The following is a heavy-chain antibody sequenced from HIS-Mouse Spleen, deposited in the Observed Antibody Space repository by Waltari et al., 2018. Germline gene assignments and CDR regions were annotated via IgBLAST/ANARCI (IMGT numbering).Heavy chain of an antibody. CDR3: AREIPYSSSWYDWYFDL. CDR1: GGSISSSSYD. V-gene: IGHV4-39*07. J-gene: IGHJ2*01. CDR2: IYYIGGT. D-gene: IGHD6-13*01. Sequence: QLQLQESGPGLVKPSETLSPTCTVSGGSISSSSYDLGWLRQPPGKGLGWIGSIYYIGGTYYNPSLKSRVTISVDTSKNQFSLKLSSVTAADTAVYYCAREIPYSSSWYDWYFDLWGRGTLVTVSS.